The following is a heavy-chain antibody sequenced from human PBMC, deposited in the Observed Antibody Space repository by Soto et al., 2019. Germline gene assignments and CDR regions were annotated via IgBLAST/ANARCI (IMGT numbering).Heavy chain of an antibody. CDR3: AKDFTPDGYWDFDY. J-gene: IGHJ4*02. D-gene: IGHD4-17*01. CDR2: VLQTGSST. Sequence: GGSLRLSCVASGFTFSTYTMSWVRQAPGKGLEWVSAVLQTGSSTYYADSVKGRFTISRDNSKNTLYLQMNNLRVEDTAVYYCAKDFTPDGYWDFDYWGQGTLVTVSS. CDR1: GFTFSTYT. V-gene: IGHV3-23*01.